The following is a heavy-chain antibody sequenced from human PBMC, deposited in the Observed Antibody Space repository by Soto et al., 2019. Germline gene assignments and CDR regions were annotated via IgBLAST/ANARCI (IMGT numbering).Heavy chain of an antibody. V-gene: IGHV1-46*01. D-gene: IGHD3-22*01. CDR3: ARDTYYYDSSGYRAGQNWFDP. Sequence: ASVKVSCKASGYTFTSYYMHWVRQAPGQGLEWMGIINPSGGSTSYAQEFQGRVTMTRDTSTSTVYMELSSLRSEDTAVYYCARDTYYYDSSGYRAGQNWFDPWGQGTLVTVSS. CDR2: INPSGGST. J-gene: IGHJ5*02. CDR1: GYTFTSYY.